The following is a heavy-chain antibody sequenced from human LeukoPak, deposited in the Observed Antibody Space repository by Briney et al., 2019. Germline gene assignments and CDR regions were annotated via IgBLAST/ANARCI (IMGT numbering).Heavy chain of an antibody. CDR1: GFTFSSYS. J-gene: IGHJ4*02. CDR2: ISSSSSYI. V-gene: IGHV3-21*01. Sequence: GGSLRLSCAASGFTFSSYSMNWVRQAPGKGLEWVSSISSSSSYIYYADSVKGRFTIPRDNAKNSLYLQMNSLRAEDTAVYYCAREVRDTAMVYFDYWGQGTLVTVSS. CDR3: AREVRDTAMVYFDY. D-gene: IGHD5-18*01.